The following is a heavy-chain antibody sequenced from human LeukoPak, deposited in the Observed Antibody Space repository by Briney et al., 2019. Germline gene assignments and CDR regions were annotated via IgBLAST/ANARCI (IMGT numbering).Heavy chain of an antibody. CDR3: ARPVSDTHYYYYMDV. D-gene: IGHD1-14*01. J-gene: IGHJ6*03. CDR1: GYTFTSYG. V-gene: IGHV1-18*01. CDR2: ISAYNGNT. Sequence: ASVKVSCKASGYTFTSYGISWVRQAPGQGLEWVGWISAYNGNTNYAQKLQGRVTMTTDTSTSTAYMELRSLRSDDTAVYYCARPVSDTHYYYYMDVWGKGTTVTVSS.